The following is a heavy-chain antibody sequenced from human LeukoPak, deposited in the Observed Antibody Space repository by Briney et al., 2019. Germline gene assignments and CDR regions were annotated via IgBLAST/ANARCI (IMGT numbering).Heavy chain of an antibody. CDR3: ARDGGEKSFDY. Sequence: GASVKVSCKASGYTFTSYDINWVRQATGQGLEWMGWINPNNGDTNYAQKFQGRVTMTRDTSISTAYMELNRLRSDDTAVYYCARDGGEKSFDYWGQGALVTVSS. D-gene: IGHD2-15*01. V-gene: IGHV1-2*02. CDR2: INPNNGDT. J-gene: IGHJ4*02. CDR1: GYTFTSYD.